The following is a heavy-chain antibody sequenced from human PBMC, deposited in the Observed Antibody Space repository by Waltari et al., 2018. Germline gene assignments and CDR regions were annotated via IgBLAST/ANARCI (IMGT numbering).Heavy chain of an antibody. Sequence: QVHLQQWGAGLLQASETLSLTCAVDGGSFRGYYWSWVRQPPGKGMEWIGEINHAGNTNFNPSLKSRVVISEDTSKSQFYLKLTCVTAADTGVYYCARLEDCSGGNCYSANNHPVDVWGQGTSVTVSS. J-gene: IGHJ6*02. V-gene: IGHV4-34*01. CDR3: ARLEDCSGGNCYSANNHPVDV. CDR2: INHAGNT. CDR1: GGSFRGYY. D-gene: IGHD2-15*01.